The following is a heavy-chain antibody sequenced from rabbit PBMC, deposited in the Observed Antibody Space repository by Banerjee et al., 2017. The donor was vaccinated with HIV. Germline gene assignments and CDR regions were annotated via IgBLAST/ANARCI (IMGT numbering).Heavy chain of an antibody. V-gene: IGHV1S7*01. CDR3: ARDLAGVIGWNFNL. D-gene: IGHD4-1*01. Sequence: WVRQAPGKGLEWIGYISTGDGSTYYASWVNGRFTISSDNAQNTLYLQLNSLTAADTATYFCARDLAGVIGWNFNLWGPGTLVTVS. J-gene: IGHJ4*01. CDR2: ISTGDGST.